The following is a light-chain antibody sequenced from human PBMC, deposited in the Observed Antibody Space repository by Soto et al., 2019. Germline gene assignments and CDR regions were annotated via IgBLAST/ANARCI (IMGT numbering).Light chain of an antibody. CDR3: QQRSNWPRT. Sequence: EIVMTQSPATLSVSPGERATLSCRASQSVSNNLAWYQQKPGQAPRLLIYGASTRATGIPARFSGSGSGTDFTLTISSLEPEDFAVYYCQQRSNWPRTFGQGTKVDTK. J-gene: IGKJ1*01. CDR1: QSVSNN. CDR2: GAS. V-gene: IGKV3-15*01.